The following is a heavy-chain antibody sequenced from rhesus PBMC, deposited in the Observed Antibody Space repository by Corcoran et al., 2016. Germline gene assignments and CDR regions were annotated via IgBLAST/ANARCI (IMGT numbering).Heavy chain of an antibody. CDR3: ARNSGYSYFDY. D-gene: IGHD5-24*01. CDR1: GYSISSGYY. V-gene: IGHV4S14*01. J-gene: IGHJ4*01. Sequence: QVQLQESGPGLVKPSETLSLTCAVSGYSISSGYYWGWIRQPPGRGLEWIGIINSSGGSNYLTPTLRSLVTLSVDTSKNQFSLKLSSVTAADTAVYYCARNSGYSYFDYWGQGVLVTVSS. CDR2: INSSGGSN.